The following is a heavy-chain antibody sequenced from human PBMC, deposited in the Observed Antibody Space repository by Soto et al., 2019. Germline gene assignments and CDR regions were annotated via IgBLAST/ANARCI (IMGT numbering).Heavy chain of an antibody. D-gene: IGHD3-10*01. CDR1: GDTFNFYS. V-gene: IGHV1-69*02. Sequence: QVQLVQSGAEVKRPGSSVKVSCKASGDTFNFYSINWVRQAPGVGLEWVGRVNPILSMSNYAQRLQGRVTMSTDKSTSTAYMELRSLRSEDTAIYYCAGSYGSGYRAFDYWGQGALVTVSS. J-gene: IGHJ4*02. CDR3: AGSYGSGYRAFDY. CDR2: VNPILSMS.